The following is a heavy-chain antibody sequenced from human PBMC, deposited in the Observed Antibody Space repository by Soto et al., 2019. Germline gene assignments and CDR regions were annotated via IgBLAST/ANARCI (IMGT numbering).Heavy chain of an antibody. CDR3: ASTPGPRYCSGGSCYLSFDP. CDR1: GGTFSSYT. CDR2: IIPILGIA. J-gene: IGHJ5*02. Sequence: QVQLVQSGAEVQKPGSSVKVSCKASGGTFSSYTISWVRQAPGQGLEWMGRIIPILGIANYAQKFQGRVTISADKSTSTAYMELSSLRSEDTAVYYCASTPGPRYCSGGSCYLSFDPWGQGTLVTVSS. V-gene: IGHV1-69*02. D-gene: IGHD2-15*01.